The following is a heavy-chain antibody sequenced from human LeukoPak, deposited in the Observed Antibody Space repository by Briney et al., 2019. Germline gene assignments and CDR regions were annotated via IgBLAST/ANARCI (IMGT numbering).Heavy chain of an antibody. CDR3: ARDKPSGPA. V-gene: IGHV4-34*01. Sequence: PSETLSLTCAVYGGSFSGYYWSWIRQPPGKVLEWIGEINHSRSTNYNPSLKSRVTISVDTSKNQFSLKLSSVTAADTAVYYCARDKPSGPAWGQGTLVTVSS. CDR2: INHSRST. D-gene: IGHD3-10*01. J-gene: IGHJ5*02. CDR1: GGSFSGYY.